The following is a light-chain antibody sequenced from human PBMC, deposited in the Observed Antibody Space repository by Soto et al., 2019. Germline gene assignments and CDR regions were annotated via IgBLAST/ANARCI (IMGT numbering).Light chain of an antibody. Sequence: EIVLTQSPGTLSLSPGERATLSCRTSQTVSSTYFAWYQQRPGQAPRLLFSDASTRATGIPDRFSCSGSGRDFTLTISRLEPEDSAVYYCQQCGSSPITFGQGTRL. CDR1: QTVSSTY. J-gene: IGKJ5*01. CDR2: DAS. V-gene: IGKV3-20*01. CDR3: QQCGSSPIT.